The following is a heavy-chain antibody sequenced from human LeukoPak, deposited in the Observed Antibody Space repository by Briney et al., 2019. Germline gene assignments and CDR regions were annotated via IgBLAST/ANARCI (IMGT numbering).Heavy chain of an antibody. CDR3: AKHLYDYGAGLNWFDP. CDR2: ISGSGGST. V-gene: IGHV3-23*01. J-gene: IGHJ5*02. Sequence: PGGSLRLSCAASGFTFSSYAMSWVRQAPGKWLEWVSAISGSGGSTYHADSVKGRFTISRDNSKNTLYLQMNSLRAEAPAAYYCAKHLYDYGAGLNWFDPWGQGTLVTVSS. D-gene: IGHD4-17*01. CDR1: GFTFSSYA.